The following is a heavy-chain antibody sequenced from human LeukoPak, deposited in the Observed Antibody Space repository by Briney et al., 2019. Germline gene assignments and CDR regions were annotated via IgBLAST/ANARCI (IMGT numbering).Heavy chain of an antibody. CDR2: ISYDGSIK. CDR3: ARVEADSGSYWGAFDI. V-gene: IGHV3-30*03. D-gene: IGHD1-26*01. Sequence: GRSLRLSCAASGFTFSNYGMHWVRQAPGKGLEWVAVISYDGSIKYYADSVKGRFTISRDNSKNTLYLQMNSLRSEDTAVYYCARVEADSGSYWGAFDIWGQGTMVTVSS. CDR1: GFTFSNYG. J-gene: IGHJ3*02.